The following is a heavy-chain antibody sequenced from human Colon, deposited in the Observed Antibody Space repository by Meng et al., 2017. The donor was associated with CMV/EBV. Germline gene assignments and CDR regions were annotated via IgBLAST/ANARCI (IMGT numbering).Heavy chain of an antibody. D-gene: IGHD2-2*01. CDR1: CSIFSRDT. CDR3: ARDPYCGVISCYRYFDY. V-gene: IGHV3-30*04. Sequence: SLMISCASSCSIFSRDTMHWVRQAPGKGLEWVSIISHDGSDSNYADSVKDRFTIYRDYFKNTLYLQMNSLRAEDTAVYHCARDPYCGVISCYRYFDYWGQGTLVTVSS. J-gene: IGHJ4*02. CDR2: ISHDGSDS.